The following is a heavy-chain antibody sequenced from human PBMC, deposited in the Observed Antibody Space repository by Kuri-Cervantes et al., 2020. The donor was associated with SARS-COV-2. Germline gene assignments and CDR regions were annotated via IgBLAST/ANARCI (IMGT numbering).Heavy chain of an antibody. CDR3: AREYYYGSGSYYPAFSN. V-gene: IGHV3-74*01. J-gene: IGHJ4*02. CDR2: INPDGSYT. D-gene: IGHD3-10*01. Sequence: GGSLRLSCAASGFTFSGHWIHWVRQAPGKGLVWVSRINPDGSYTNNADSVKGRFTLSRDNAKNMLFLQMNSLRAEDTAVYYCAREYYYGSGSYYPAFSNWGQGTLVTVSS. CDR1: GFTFSGHW.